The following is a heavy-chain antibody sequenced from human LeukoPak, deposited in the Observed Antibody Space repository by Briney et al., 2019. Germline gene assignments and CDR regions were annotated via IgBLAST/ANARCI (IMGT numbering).Heavy chain of an antibody. Sequence: SETLSLTCTVSGGSISSYYWSWLRQPPGKGLEWIGYIYYSGSTNYNPSLKSRVTISVDTSKNQFPLKLSSVTAADTAVYYCAREGRQRGPGDYYYYTYMDVGGKGTRSPST. CDR3: AREGRQRGPGDYYYYTYMDV. D-gene: IGHD6-25*01. J-gene: IGHJ6*03. CDR1: GGSISSYY. V-gene: IGHV4-59*01. CDR2: IYYSGST.